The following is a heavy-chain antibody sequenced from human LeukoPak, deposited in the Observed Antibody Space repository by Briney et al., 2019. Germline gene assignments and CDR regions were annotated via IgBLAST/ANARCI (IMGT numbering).Heavy chain of an antibody. CDR2: ISSRSSYI. CDR3: ARDRDSDGNYFDY. CDR1: GFTFSSYS. J-gene: IGHJ4*02. Sequence: KSGGSLRLSCAASGFTFSSYSMNWVRQAPGKGLEWVSSISSRSSYIYYADSVKGRFTISRDNAKNSLYLQMNSLRAEDTAVYYCARDRDSDGNYFDYWGQGTLVTVSS. D-gene: IGHD1-14*01. V-gene: IGHV3-21*01.